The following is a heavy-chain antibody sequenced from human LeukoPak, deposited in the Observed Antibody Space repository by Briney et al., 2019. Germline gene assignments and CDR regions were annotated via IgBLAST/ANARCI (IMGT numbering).Heavy chain of an antibody. CDR1: RGTFSSYA. Sequence: SSVKVSCKASRGTFSSYAISWVRQAPGQGLEWMGRTIPILGISNYAQTLQARVTITADTSTSPAYMELSSLRSGDTAVYYCAPRIAARPGRDYWGQGPLVTVSS. J-gene: IGHJ4*02. V-gene: IGHV1-69*04. D-gene: IGHD6-6*01. CDR3: APRIAARPGRDY. CDR2: TIPILGIS.